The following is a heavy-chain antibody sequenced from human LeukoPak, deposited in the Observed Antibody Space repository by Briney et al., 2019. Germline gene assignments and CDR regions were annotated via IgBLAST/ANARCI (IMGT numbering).Heavy chain of an antibody. CDR2: INHSGST. J-gene: IGHJ4*02. CDR1: GGSFSGYY. Sequence: PSETLSLTCAVYGGSFSGYYWSWIRQPPGKGLEWIGEINHSGSTNYNPSLKSRVTISVDTSKSQFSLKLSSVTAADTAVYYCARPSLGIAVAGFDYWGQGTLVTVSS. CDR3: ARPSLGIAVAGFDY. D-gene: IGHD6-19*01. V-gene: IGHV4-34*01.